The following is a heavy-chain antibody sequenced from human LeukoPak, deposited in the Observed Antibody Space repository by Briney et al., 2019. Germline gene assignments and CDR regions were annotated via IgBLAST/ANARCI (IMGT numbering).Heavy chain of an antibody. CDR3: ASGSLGDGYGAGDYYQYMDV. J-gene: IGHJ6*03. CDR1: GGTFNSYA. V-gene: IGHV1-69*05. D-gene: IGHD5-24*01. CDR2: IMPLFGTA. Sequence: GASVKVSCKASGGTFNSYAINWVRQAPGQGLEWMGGIMPLFGTANYAQEVQGRVTFTTDESASTAYMEVSSLRSEDTAVYYCASGSLGDGYGAGDYYQYMDVWGKGTTVTVSS.